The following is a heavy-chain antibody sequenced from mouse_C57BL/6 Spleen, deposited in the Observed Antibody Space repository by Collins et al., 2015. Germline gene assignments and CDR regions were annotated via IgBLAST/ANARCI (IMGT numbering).Heavy chain of an antibody. V-gene: IGHV1-72*01. CDR1: GYTFTSYW. CDR2: IDPNSGGT. CDR3: ARYDYDGDYAMDY. D-gene: IGHD2-4*01. J-gene: IGHJ4*01. Sequence: QVQLQQPGAELVKPGASVKLSCKASGYTFTSYWMHWVKQRPGRGLEWIRRIDPNSGGTKYNEKFKXKATLTVDKPSSTAYMQLSSLTSEDSAVYYCARYDYDGDYAMDYWGQGTSVTVSS.